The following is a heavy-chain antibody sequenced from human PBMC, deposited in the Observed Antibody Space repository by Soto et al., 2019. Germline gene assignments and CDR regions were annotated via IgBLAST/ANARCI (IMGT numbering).Heavy chain of an antibody. CDR1: GYSVSSNSAA. J-gene: IGHJ4*02. CDR3: AREKVEMANFDY. CDR2: TYYRSKWYN. V-gene: IGHV6-1*01. Sequence: SHTLSLTCAISGYSVSSNSAALNWIRQSPSRGLEWLGRTYYRSKWYNDYAVSVKSRITINPDTSKNQFSLQLNSVTPEDTAVYYCAREKVEMANFDYWGQGTLVTVS. D-gene: IGHD2-2*01.